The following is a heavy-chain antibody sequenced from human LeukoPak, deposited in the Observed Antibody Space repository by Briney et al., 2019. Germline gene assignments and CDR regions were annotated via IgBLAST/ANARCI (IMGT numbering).Heavy chain of an antibody. CDR2: FYYRGSS. Sequence: PSETLSLTCTVSGGSISSGGYYWSWIRQPPGKGLEWLGYFYYRGSSNYNPSLKSRVTISLDTSKNQFSLKLSSVTAADTAVYYCARGSGAITPLPLDYWGQGTLVTVSS. D-gene: IGHD4-23*01. J-gene: IGHJ4*02. V-gene: IGHV4-61*08. CDR1: GGSISSGGYY. CDR3: ARGSGAITPLPLDY.